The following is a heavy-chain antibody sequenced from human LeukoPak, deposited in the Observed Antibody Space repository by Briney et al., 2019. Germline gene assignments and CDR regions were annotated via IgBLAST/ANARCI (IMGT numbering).Heavy chain of an antibody. D-gene: IGHD6-6*01. CDR1: GFTFSSYW. V-gene: IGHV3-7*04. Sequence: SGGSLRLSCAASGFTFSSYWMSWVRQAPGEGLEWVANIKQDGTEKYYMDSVKGRFSISRDNAKNSLYLQMNALRAEDTAVYYCARDVRPDYWGQGTLVIVSS. CDR2: IKQDGTEK. J-gene: IGHJ4*02. CDR3: ARDVRPDY.